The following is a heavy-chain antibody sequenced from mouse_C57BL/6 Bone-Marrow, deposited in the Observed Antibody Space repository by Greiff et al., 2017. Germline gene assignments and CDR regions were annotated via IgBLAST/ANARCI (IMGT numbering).Heavy chain of an antibody. V-gene: IGHV2-2*01. CDR2: IWSGGST. J-gene: IGHJ3*01. CDR3: AREKRGGAWFAY. Sequence: VKLMESGPGLVQPSQSLSITCTVSGFSLTSYGVHWVRQSPGKGLEWLGVIWSGGSTDYNAAFISRLSISKDNSKSQVFFKMNSLQADDTAIYYCAREKRGGAWFAYWGQGTLVTVSA. CDR1: GFSLTSYG.